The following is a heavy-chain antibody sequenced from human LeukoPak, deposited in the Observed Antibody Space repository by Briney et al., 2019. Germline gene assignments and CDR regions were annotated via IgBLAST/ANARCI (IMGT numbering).Heavy chain of an antibody. J-gene: IGHJ4*02. CDR3: AGHHPRNTVDF. Sequence: SQTLSLTCTVSGGSISSGDYYWSWIRQPPGKGLEWIGYIYYSGSTYYNPSLKSRVTISLDTSKNQFSLKLSSVTAADTAVYYCAGHHPRNTVDFWGQGTLVTVSS. CDR1: GGSISSGDYY. D-gene: IGHD2/OR15-2a*01. V-gene: IGHV4-30-4*01. CDR2: IYYSGST.